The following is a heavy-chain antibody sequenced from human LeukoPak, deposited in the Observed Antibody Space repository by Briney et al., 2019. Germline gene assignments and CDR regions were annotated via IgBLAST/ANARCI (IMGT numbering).Heavy chain of an antibody. J-gene: IGHJ6*02. D-gene: IGHD1-26*01. CDR2: ISSSGSTI. CDR3: ARESGMAGLRDYYGMDV. Sequence: GGSLRLSFAASGFPFIIYEMNWARQAPGKGLDWVSYISSSGSTIYYADSVKGRFTISRDNAKNSLYLQMNSLRAEDTAVYYCARESGMAGLRDYYGMDVWGQGTTVTVSS. CDR1: GFPFIIYE. V-gene: IGHV3-48*03.